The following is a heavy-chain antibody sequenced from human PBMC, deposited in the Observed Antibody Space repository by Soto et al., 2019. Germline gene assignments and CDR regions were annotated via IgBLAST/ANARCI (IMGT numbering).Heavy chain of an antibody. D-gene: IGHD2-8*01. CDR2: INHSGST. CDR3: ARGRGGYCTNGVCYTCDY. J-gene: IGHJ4*02. V-gene: IGHV4-34*01. CDR1: GGSFSGYY. Sequence: PSETLSLTCAVYGGSFSGYYWSWIRQPPGKVLEWIGEINHSGSTNYNPSLKSRVTISVDTSKNQFSLKLSSVTAADAAVYYCARGRGGYCTNGVCYTCDYWGQGTLVTVSS.